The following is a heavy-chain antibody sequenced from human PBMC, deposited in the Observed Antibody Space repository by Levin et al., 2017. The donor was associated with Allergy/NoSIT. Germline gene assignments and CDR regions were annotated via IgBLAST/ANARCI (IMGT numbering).Heavy chain of an antibody. CDR2: ISGSGGST. D-gene: IGHD2-15*01. CDR3: AKGLGYCSGGSCPPQTDY. CDR1: GFTFSSYA. Sequence: GESLKISCAASGFTFSSYAMSWVRQAPGKGLEWVSAISGSGGSTYYADSVKGRFTISRDNSKNTLYLQMNSLRAEDTAVYYCAKGLGYCSGGSCPPQTDYWGQGTLVTVSS. J-gene: IGHJ4*02. V-gene: IGHV3-23*01.